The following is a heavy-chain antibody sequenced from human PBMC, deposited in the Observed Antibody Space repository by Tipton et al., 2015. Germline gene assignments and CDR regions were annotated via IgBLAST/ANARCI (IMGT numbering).Heavy chain of an antibody. CDR3: GRGDDSTSMATGFDY. CDR2: IHHSGDT. D-gene: IGHD5-18*01. Sequence: TLSLTCDVSGYSISSGYYWGWIRQSPRKGLEWIGSIHHSGDTYYTPPLTGRASISVDASKNKFYLKLASVTAADTAFYFCGRGDDSTSMATGFDYWGQGALVTVSS. J-gene: IGHJ4*02. CDR1: GYSISSGYY. V-gene: IGHV4-38-2*01.